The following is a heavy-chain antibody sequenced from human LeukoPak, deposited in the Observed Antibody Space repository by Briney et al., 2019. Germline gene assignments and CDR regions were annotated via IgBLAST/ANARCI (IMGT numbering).Heavy chain of an antibody. CDR2: ISYDGSNK. CDR3: AKDGEQLGDLYYYYYGMDV. J-gene: IGHJ6*04. D-gene: IGHD6-13*01. Sequence: GRSLRLSCAASGFTFSSYGMHWVRQAPGKGLEWVAVISYDGSNKYYADSVKGRFTTSRDNSKNTLYLQMDSLRAEDTAVYYCAKDGEQLGDLYYYYYGMDVWGKGTTVTVSS. V-gene: IGHV3-30*18. CDR1: GFTFSSYG.